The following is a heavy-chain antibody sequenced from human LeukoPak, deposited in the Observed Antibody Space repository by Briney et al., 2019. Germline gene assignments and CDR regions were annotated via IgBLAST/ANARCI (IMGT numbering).Heavy chain of an antibody. J-gene: IGHJ1*01. D-gene: IGHD3-22*01. Sequence: GGSLRLSCAASGFTFSSFAMTCVRQSPGKGLEWVSTISGSGVSTFFEESVKRRLTLSSHNSKNPLYLQMTSLRAEDTAVYYCAKAYYDSSGYHPEYFQHWGQGTLVTVSS. V-gene: IGHV3-23*01. CDR1: GFTFSSFA. CDR2: ISGSGVST. CDR3: AKAYYDSSGYHPEYFQH.